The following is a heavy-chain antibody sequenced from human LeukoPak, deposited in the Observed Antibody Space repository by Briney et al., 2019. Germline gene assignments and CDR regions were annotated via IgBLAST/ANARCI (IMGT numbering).Heavy chain of an antibody. CDR1: GFTFSDHA. CDR3: ARVYSGSPSRWFDP. Sequence: PGGSLRLSCSASGFTFSDHAMGWVRQAPGKGLEWVSTISGGGGSTYYTDSVKGRFTISRDNSKNTLYLQMNSLRAEDTAVYYCARVYSGSPSRWFDPWGQGTLVTVSS. D-gene: IGHD1-26*01. V-gene: IGHV3-23*01. CDR2: ISGGGGST. J-gene: IGHJ5*02.